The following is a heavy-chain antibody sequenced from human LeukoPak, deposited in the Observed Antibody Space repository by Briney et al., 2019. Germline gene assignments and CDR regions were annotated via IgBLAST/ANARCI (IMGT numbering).Heavy chain of an antibody. CDR2: IYYSGST. J-gene: IGHJ5*02. Sequence: PSETLSLTCTVSGGSISSYYWSWIRQPPGKGLEWIGYIYYSGSTNYNPSLKSRVTISVDTSKNQFSLKLSSVTAADTAVYYCARSPDRVIPWFDPRGQGTLVTVSS. CDR3: ARSPDRVIPWFDP. V-gene: IGHV4-59*08. CDR1: GGSISSYY.